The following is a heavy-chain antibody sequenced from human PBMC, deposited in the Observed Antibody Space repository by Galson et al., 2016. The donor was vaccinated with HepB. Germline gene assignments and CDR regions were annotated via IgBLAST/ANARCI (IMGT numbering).Heavy chain of an antibody. Sequence: SLRLSCAASGFKFNSYEMNWVRQAPGKGLEWVSYISSSGNTRYYADSVKGRFTISRDNTKNSLSLQMNSLRAEDTAVYHCARARGYTSTYGGGYHYGMDVWGQGITVTVSS. CDR3: ARARGYTSTYGGGYHYGMDV. D-gene: IGHD5-18*01. CDR1: GFKFNSYE. V-gene: IGHV3-48*03. J-gene: IGHJ6*02. CDR2: ISSSGNTR.